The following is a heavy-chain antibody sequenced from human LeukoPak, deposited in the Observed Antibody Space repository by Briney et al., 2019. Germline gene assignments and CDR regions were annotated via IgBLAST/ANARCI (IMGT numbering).Heavy chain of an antibody. CDR3: TNDWVAAKAFDI. J-gene: IGHJ3*02. D-gene: IGHD6-19*01. CDR1: GVTFSSYT. Sequence: SLKVSCKASGVTFSSYTFSWVRQAPGQGLEWMGGIIPIFGTTKSAQNFSGRVTITADESTSTVYMELSSLRSEDTAVFYCTNDWVAAKAFDIWGQGTMVTVSS. V-gene: IGHV1-69*13. CDR2: IIPIFGTT.